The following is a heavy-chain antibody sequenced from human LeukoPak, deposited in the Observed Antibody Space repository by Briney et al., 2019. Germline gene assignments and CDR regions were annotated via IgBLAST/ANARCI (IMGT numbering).Heavy chain of an antibody. Sequence: GESLKISCKGSGYSFTSNWIGWVRQMPGKGLEWMGIIYPGDSGTRYSPSFQGQVTISADKSISTAYLQWSSLKASDNAMYYCARHSLDSPSDYWGQGTLVTVSS. V-gene: IGHV5-51*01. CDR1: GYSFTSNW. CDR3: ARHSLDSPSDY. J-gene: IGHJ4*02. CDR2: IYPGDSGT.